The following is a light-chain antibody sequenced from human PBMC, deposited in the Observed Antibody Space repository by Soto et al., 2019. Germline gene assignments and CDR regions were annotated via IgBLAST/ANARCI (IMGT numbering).Light chain of an antibody. CDR3: QSYDSSPHVV. CDR1: SSNIGTGYD. CDR2: GNS. V-gene: IGLV1-40*01. J-gene: IGLJ2*01. Sequence: QSVLTQQPSVSGAPGQRVTISCTGSSSNIGTGYDVHWYQQLPGTAPKLLISGNSNRPSGVPDRFSGSKSGTSASLAITGLQAEDDADYYCQSYDSSPHVVFGGGTKLTVL.